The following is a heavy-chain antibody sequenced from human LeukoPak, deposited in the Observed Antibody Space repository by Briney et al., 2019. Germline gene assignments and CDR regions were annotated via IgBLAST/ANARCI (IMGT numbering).Heavy chain of an antibody. CDR3: ARQRGSGCLDY. D-gene: IGHD6-19*01. CDR1: RFTLSNYW. CDR2: IKQDGSET. V-gene: IGHV3-7*01. J-gene: IGHJ4*02. Sequence: GRSLRLSCAASRFTLSNYWMSWDRQAPGKGLEWVANIKQDGSETYYVDSVKGRFTISRDNAKNSLSLQMNSLRAEDTAVYYCARQRGSGCLDYWGQGTLVTVSS.